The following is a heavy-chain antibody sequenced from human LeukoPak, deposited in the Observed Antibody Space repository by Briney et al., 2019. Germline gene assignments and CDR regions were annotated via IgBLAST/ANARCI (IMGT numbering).Heavy chain of an antibody. CDR1: GYSFTSYW. J-gene: IGHJ5*02. V-gene: IGHV5-51*01. Sequence: GESLKISCKGSGYSFTSYWIGWVRQMPGEGLEWMGIIYPGDSDNRYSPSFQGQVTLSADKATSTAYLQWSSLKTSDTDMQYGARWWEVRGVISQRPHNWFDPWGQGTLVTGSS. D-gene: IGHD3-10*01. CDR3: ARWWEVRGVISQRPHNWFDP. CDR2: IYPGDSDN.